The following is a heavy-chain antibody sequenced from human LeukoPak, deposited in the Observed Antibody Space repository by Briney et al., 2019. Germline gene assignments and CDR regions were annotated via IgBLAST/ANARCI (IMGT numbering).Heavy chain of an antibody. CDR3: AKGQSYYYGSGSYPDP. D-gene: IGHD3-10*01. Sequence: GGSLRLSCAASGFTFSSYAMSWVRQAPGKGLEWVSSISGSGGSTYYADSVKGRFTISRDNSKNTLYLQMNSLRAEDTAVYYCAKGQSYYYGSGSYPDPWSQGTLVTVSS. V-gene: IGHV3-23*01. CDR2: ISGSGGST. CDR1: GFTFSSYA. J-gene: IGHJ5*02.